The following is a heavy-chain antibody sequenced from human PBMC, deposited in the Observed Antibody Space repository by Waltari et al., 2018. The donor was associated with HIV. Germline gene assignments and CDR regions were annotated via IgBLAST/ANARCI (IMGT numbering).Heavy chain of an antibody. CDR3: TTGTRVNWFDP. Sequence: EVQLVESGGGLVQPGGSLKLSCAASGFTFSGSAMHWVRQASGKGLEWVGRIRSKANSYATAYAASVKGRFTISRDDSKNTAYLQMNSLKTEDTAVYYCTTGTRVNWFDPWGQGTLVTVSS. J-gene: IGHJ5*02. CDR1: GFTFSGSA. CDR2: IRSKANSYAT. V-gene: IGHV3-73*02. D-gene: IGHD3-10*01.